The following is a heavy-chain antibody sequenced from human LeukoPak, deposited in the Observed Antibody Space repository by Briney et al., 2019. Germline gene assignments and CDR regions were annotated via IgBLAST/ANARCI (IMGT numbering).Heavy chain of an antibody. CDR3: ARGVSSSWYNYGLAGVREDWFDP. Sequence: SQTLSLTCAISGDSVSSNSAAWNWIRQSPSRGLEWLGRTYYKSKWYNDYAVFVKSRITINPDTFKNQFSLQLNSVTPEDTAVYYCARGVSSSWYNYGLAGVREDWFDPWGQGTLVTVSS. D-gene: IGHD6-13*01. J-gene: IGHJ5*02. CDR1: GDSVSSNSAA. V-gene: IGHV6-1*01. CDR2: TYYKSKWYN.